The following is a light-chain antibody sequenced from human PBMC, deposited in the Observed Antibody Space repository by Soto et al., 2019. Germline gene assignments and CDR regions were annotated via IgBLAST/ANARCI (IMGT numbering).Light chain of an antibody. CDR1: QTITSNY. J-gene: IGKJ1*01. V-gene: IGKV3-20*01. CDR3: QQYDSSLWT. CDR2: AAS. Sequence: ENALTQSPGTLSLSPGGKATLSCMARQTITSNYLAWYQQKPGQAPRLLIYAASNRATGIPDRFSGSGSGTEFTLTISGLEPEDFAVYYCQQYDSSLWTFGQGTKVDIK.